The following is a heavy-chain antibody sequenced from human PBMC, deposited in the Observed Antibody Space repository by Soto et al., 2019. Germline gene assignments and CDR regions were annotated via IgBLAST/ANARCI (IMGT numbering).Heavy chain of an antibody. CDR1: GYTCTTDW. CDR2: IFPDDSDT. V-gene: IGHV5-51*01. Sequence: GESLKISCKDSGYTCTTDWMAWVRQMPGKGLEWMGIIFPDDSDTRYNPSFRGQVTISADKSISTAYLQWSSLKASDTAMYYCARVIATGDYYGMDVCGQGRTVTVSS. D-gene: IGHD6-13*01. CDR3: ARVIATGDYYGMDV. J-gene: IGHJ6*02.